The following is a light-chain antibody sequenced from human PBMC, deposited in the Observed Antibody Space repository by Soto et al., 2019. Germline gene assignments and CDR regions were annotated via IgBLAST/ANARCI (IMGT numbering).Light chain of an antibody. Sequence: QSVLTQPRSVSGSPGQSVTISCTGTSSDVGGYNYVSWYQQSPGKVPKLMIYDVNKRPSGVPDRFSGSKSDNTASLTISGLQAEDEADYYCCSYAGSSTFAYVFGTGTKVTVL. CDR3: CSYAGSSTFAYV. CDR1: SSDVGGYNY. V-gene: IGLV2-11*01. J-gene: IGLJ1*01. CDR2: DVN.